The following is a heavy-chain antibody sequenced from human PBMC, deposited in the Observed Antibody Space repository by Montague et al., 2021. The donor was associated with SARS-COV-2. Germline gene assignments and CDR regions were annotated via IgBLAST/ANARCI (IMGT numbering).Heavy chain of an antibody. V-gene: IGHV2-70*11. J-gene: IGHJ6*02. Sequence: PALVKPTQTLTLTCTFSGFSLSTSGLCMTWIRQPPGKALEWLARIDWDGDKYYNTSLKSRLTISKDTSKNLVVLTMTNMDPVDTATYYCARGPSDTYYYNGMDFWGRGTTVTVSS. CDR3: ARGPSDTYYYNGMDF. CDR2: IDWDGDK. CDR1: GFSLSTSGLC.